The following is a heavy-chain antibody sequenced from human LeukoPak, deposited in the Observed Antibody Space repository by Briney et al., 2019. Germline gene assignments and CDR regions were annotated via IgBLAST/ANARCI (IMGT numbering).Heavy chain of an antibody. D-gene: IGHD4-23*01. CDR3: ARDTTPTVANYYLDY. Sequence: GASVKVSCKASGYTFTSYYMHWVRQAPGQGLEWMGIINPSGGSTSYAQKFQGRVTMTRDTSTSTVYMELSSLRSEDTAVYYCARDTTPTVANYYLDYWGQGTLVTVSS. CDR2: INPSGGST. J-gene: IGHJ4*02. CDR1: GYTFTSYY. V-gene: IGHV1-46*01.